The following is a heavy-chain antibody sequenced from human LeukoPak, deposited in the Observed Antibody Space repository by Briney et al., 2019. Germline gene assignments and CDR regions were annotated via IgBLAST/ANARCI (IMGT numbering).Heavy chain of an antibody. J-gene: IGHJ6*03. CDR1: GGSISTSGYF. V-gene: IGHV4-39*01. Sequence: PSETLSLTCTVSGGSISTSGYFWGWIRQPPARGLEWIGTVYYTGSTDYNSSLKSRVTISVDTSKNQFSLRLSSVTAADTAVYYCARLRDYYSYYMDVWGKGTTVTVSS. CDR2: VYYTGST. CDR3: ARLRDYYSYYMDV.